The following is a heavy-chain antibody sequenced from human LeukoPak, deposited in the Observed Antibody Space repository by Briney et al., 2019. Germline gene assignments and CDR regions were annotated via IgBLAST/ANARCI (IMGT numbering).Heavy chain of an antibody. CDR1: GGSISSGGYS. CDR2: IYHSGST. V-gene: IGHV4-30-2*01. J-gene: IGHJ4*02. Sequence: SETLSLTCAVSGGSISSGGYSWSWIRQPPGKGLEWIGYIYHSGSTYYNPSLKSRVTISVDRSKNQFSLKLSSVTAADTAVYYCARERTGDYYDSSAYFDYWGQGTLVTVFS. D-gene: IGHD3-22*01. CDR3: ARERTGDYYDSSAYFDY.